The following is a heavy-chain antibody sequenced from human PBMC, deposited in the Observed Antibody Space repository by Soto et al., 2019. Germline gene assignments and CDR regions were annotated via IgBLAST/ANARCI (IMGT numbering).Heavy chain of an antibody. CDR1: GGSISSSSYY. CDR2: IYHSGST. V-gene: IGHV4-39*01. CDR3: ARQDIVVVVAAQSYYYYGMDV. D-gene: IGHD2-15*01. Sequence: SETLSLTCTISGGSISSSSYYWRRIHQPPGKGLEWIGSIYHSGSTYYNPSLKSRVTMSVDRSKNEFSLKLSSVPAADAAVYYCARQDIVVVVAAQSYYYYGMDVWGQGTTVTVSS. J-gene: IGHJ6*02.